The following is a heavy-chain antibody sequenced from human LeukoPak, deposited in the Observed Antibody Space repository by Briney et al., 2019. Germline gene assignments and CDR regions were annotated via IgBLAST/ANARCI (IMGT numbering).Heavy chain of an antibody. CDR1: GFTFSSYW. CDR3: ARGGGWDAYYYYGMDV. D-gene: IGHD6-19*01. CDR2: ISPDGSTT. V-gene: IGHV3-74*01. J-gene: IGHJ6*02. Sequence: GSLRLSCAASGFTFSSYWMHWVRQAPGKGLVWVSRISPDGSTTGHADSVKGRFTTSRDNAKNTLFLQMNSLGAEDTAVYYCARGGGWDAYYYYGMDVWGQGTTVTVSS.